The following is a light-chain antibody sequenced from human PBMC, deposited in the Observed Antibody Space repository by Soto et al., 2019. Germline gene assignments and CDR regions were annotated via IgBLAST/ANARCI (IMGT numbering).Light chain of an antibody. CDR3: QHYNSYSET. CDR2: KAS. Sequence: DIQLTQSPSTLSGSVGERVTTTCRASQTISSWLAWYQQKPGKAPKLLIYKASTLKSGVPSRFSGSGSGTEFTLTTSSLQPDDFATYYCQHYNSYSETFGQGTKVDIK. J-gene: IGKJ1*01. V-gene: IGKV1-5*03. CDR1: QTISSW.